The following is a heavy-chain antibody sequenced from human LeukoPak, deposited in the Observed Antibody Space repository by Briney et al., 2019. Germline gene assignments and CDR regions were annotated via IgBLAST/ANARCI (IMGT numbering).Heavy chain of an antibody. CDR1: GFTFSSYG. CDR3: AKADYYDSSADY. Sequence: PGGSLRLSCAASGFTFSSYGMHWVRQAPGKGLEWVAFIRYDGSNKYYADSVKGRFTISRDNSKNTLYLQMNSLRAEDTAVYYCAKADYYDSSADYWGQGTLVTVSS. D-gene: IGHD3-22*01. J-gene: IGHJ4*02. CDR2: IRYDGSNK. V-gene: IGHV3-30*02.